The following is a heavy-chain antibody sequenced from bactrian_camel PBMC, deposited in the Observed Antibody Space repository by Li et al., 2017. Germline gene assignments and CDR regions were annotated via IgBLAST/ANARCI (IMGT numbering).Heavy chain of an antibody. CDR1: GNTYNLYC. CDR2: IGTDGRT. V-gene: IGHV3S53*01. J-gene: IGHJ7*01. Sequence: VQLVESGGGSMQAGGSLRLSCVASGNTYNLYCMGWFRLTPRKGREGVASIGTDGRTTYADSVQGRFTISKDNAENILYLQMNTLRPEDTAMYYCAVRQSPWCQGGMQFWGKGTQVTVS. D-gene: IGHD7*01.